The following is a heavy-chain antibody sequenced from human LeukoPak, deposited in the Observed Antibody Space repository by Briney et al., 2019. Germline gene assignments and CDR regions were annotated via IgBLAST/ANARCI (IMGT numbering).Heavy chain of an antibody. V-gene: IGHV1-69*13. CDR1: GGTFSSYA. CDR3: ARDHLSSWYSVGNWFDP. Sequence: SVEVSCKASGGTFSSYAISWVRQAPGQGLEWMGGIIPIFGTANYAQKFQGRVTITADESTSTAYMELSSLRSEDTAVYYCARDHLSSWYSVGNWFDPWGQGTLVTVSS. J-gene: IGHJ5*02. CDR2: IIPIFGTA. D-gene: IGHD6-13*01.